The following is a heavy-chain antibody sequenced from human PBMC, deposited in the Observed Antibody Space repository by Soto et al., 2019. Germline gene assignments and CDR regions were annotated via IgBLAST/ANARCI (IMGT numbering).Heavy chain of an antibody. D-gene: IGHD6-13*01. CDR2: INPNSGGT. V-gene: IGHV1-2*04. J-gene: IGHJ5*02. CDR1: GYTFTGYY. Sequence: ASVKVSCKASGYTFTGYYMHWVRQAPGQGLEWMGWINPNSGGTNYAQKFQGWVTMTRDTSISTAYMELSRLRSDDTAVYYCARGGTYSSSWYFSSLNWFDPWGQGTLVTVSS. CDR3: ARGGTYSSSWYFSSLNWFDP.